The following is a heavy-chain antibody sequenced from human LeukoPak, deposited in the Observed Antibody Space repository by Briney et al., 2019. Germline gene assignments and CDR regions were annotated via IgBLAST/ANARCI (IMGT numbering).Heavy chain of an antibody. CDR3: ARGPNSNWSGLDF. V-gene: IGHV3-74*01. D-gene: IGHD6-6*01. CDR2: ISPTGSTT. Sequence: GGSLRLSCTASGFSFSGHWMHWARQLPGKGLVWVSRISPTGSTTSYADPVKGRFTVSRDNAKNTLYLQVNNLRAEDTAVYYCARGPNSNWSGLDFWGQGTLLTVSS. CDR1: GFSFSGHW. J-gene: IGHJ4*02.